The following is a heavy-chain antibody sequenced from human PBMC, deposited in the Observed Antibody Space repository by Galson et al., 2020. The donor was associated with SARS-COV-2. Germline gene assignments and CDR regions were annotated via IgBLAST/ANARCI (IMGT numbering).Heavy chain of an antibody. D-gene: IGHD6-13*01. Sequence: GESLKISCAGSGFSFSSYWMHWVREAPGKGLVWVSRINGDGSSTNYADSVKGRFTISRDNAKNTLFLQMNSLRAEDTAVYYCARGYNSAWYNAFDIRGQGTMVTVPS. CDR3: ARGYNSAWYNAFDI. J-gene: IGHJ3*02. CDR2: INGDGSST. V-gene: IGHV3-74*01. CDR1: GFSFSSYW.